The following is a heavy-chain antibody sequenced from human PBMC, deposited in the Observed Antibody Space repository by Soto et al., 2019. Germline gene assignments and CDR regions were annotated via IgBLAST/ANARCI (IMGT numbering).Heavy chain of an antibody. V-gene: IGHV4-31*03. Sequence: SETLSLTCTVSGGSISSGGYYWSWIRQHPGKGLEWIGYIYYGGTTYYNPSLKSRVTVSVDTSKNQFSLKLSPVSAADTAVYYCASRAVAGRFDYWGQGTLVT. CDR1: GGSISSGGYY. CDR3: ASRAVAGRFDY. CDR2: IYYGGTT. J-gene: IGHJ4*02. D-gene: IGHD6-19*01.